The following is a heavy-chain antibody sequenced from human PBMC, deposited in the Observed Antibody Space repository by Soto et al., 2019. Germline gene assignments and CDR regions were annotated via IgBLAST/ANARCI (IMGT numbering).Heavy chain of an antibody. CDR1: GGTFSSYA. J-gene: IGHJ6*02. D-gene: IGHD2-2*01. V-gene: IGHV1-69*12. Sequence: QVQLVQSGAEVKKPGSSVKVSCKASGGTFSSYAISWVRQAPGQGLEWMGGIIPIFDTANYAQKFQGRVTITADDYRGTAYMELSSLRSEDTAVYYCARHDCISSSCYYYYYYGMDVWGQGTTVTVSS. CDR3: ARHDCISSSCYYYYYYGMDV. CDR2: IIPIFDTA.